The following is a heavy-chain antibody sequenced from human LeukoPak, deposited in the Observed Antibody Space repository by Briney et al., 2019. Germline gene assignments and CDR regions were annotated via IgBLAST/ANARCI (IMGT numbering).Heavy chain of an antibody. CDR1: GFTFSRYW. D-gene: IGHD6-13*01. CDR2: ISWNSGSI. J-gene: IGHJ4*02. CDR3: AKGSRIAAAGTHFDY. Sequence: PGGSLRLSCAASGFTFSRYWIHWVRQAPGKGLEWVSGISWNSGSIGYADSVKGRFTISRDNAKNSLYLQMNSLRAEDMALYYCAKGSRIAAAGTHFDYWGQGTLVTVSS. V-gene: IGHV3-9*03.